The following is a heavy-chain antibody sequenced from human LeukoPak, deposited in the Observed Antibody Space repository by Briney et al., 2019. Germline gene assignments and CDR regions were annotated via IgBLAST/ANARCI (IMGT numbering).Heavy chain of an antibody. CDR3: ATEIAATANGMDV. V-gene: IGHV4-34*01. CDR2: INHSGST. J-gene: IGHJ6*02. CDR1: GGSFSGYY. Sequence: PSETLSLTCAVYGGSFSGYYWSWIRQPPGKGLEWIGGINHSGSTNYNPSLKSRVTISVDTSKNQFSLKLSSVTAADTAVYYCATEIAATANGMDVWGQGTTVTVSS. D-gene: IGHD6-13*01.